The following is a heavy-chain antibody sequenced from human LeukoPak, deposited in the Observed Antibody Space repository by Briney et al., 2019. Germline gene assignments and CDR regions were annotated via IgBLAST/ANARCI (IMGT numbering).Heavy chain of an antibody. CDR2: IRYDGSNK. D-gene: IGHD3-10*01. CDR3: AKDDYHYGSAYFDY. J-gene: IGHJ4*02. CDR1: GFSIRTYW. Sequence: GGSLRLSCAASGFSIRTYWMNWVRQAPGKGLEWVAFIRYDGSNKYYADSVKGRFTVSRDNSKNTLYLQMNSLRAEDTAVYYCAKDDYHYGSAYFDYWGQGTLVTVSS. V-gene: IGHV3-30*02.